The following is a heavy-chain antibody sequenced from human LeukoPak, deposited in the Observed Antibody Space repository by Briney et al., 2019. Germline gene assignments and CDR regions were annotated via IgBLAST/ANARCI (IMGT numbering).Heavy chain of an antibody. D-gene: IGHD1-1*01. J-gene: IGHJ5*02. CDR1: GFTFSSYA. Sequence: GSLRLSCAASGFTFSSYAMSWVRQAPGKGLEWVSAISGSGGSTYYADSVKGRFTISRDNSKNTLYLQMNSLRAEDAAVYYCATQVGGNRNDGFDPWGQGTLVTVSS. CDR3: ATQVGGNRNDGFDP. V-gene: IGHV3-23*01. CDR2: ISGSGGST.